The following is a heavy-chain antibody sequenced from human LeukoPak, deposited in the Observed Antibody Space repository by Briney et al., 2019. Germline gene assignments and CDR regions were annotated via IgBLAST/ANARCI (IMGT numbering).Heavy chain of an antibody. CDR1: GFTFSSYG. V-gene: IGHV3-30*18. CDR3: AKAHLRFGELLTFFDY. D-gene: IGHD3-10*01. Sequence: GGSLRLSCAASGFTFSSYGMHWVRQAPGKGLEWVAVISYDGSNKYYADSVKGRFTISRDNSKNALYLQMNSLRAEDTAVYYCAKAHLRFGELLTFFDYWGQGTLVTVSS. CDR2: ISYDGSNK. J-gene: IGHJ4*02.